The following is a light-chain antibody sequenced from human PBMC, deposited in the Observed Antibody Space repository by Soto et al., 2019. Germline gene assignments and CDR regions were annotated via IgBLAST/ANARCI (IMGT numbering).Light chain of an antibody. J-gene: IGKJ4*01. CDR3: QLYGSSPPELT. CDR1: QDIYSY. CDR2: AAS. V-gene: IGKV1-9*01. Sequence: IQLTQSPSSLSASVGDRVTITCRASQDIYSYLARYQQKPGQAPRLLIYAASSLQSGVPSRFSGGGSGADFTLTISSLQPEDFAVYYCQLYGSSPPELTFGGGTKVDIK.